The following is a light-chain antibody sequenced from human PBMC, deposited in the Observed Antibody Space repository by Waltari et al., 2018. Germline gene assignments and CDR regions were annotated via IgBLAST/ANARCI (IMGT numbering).Light chain of an antibody. J-gene: IGKJ1*01. Sequence: EIVLTQSPGTLSLSPGERATLSCRASQSVTRTLAWYQQKPGQAPRLLISGASHRATGIPDRFSGSGSGTDFSLTISRLEPEDFAVYYCQHYLRLPATFGQGTKGEIK. CDR1: QSVTRT. CDR3: QHYLRLPAT. V-gene: IGKV3-20*01. CDR2: GAS.